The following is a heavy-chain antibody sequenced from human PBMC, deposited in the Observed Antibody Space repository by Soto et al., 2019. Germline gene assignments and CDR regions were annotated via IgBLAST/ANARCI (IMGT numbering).Heavy chain of an antibody. Sequence: QVQLVQSGAEVKKPGASVKVSCKASGYTFTGYGFSWVRQAPGQGLEWMGWISPYKGNTKYAQKFQDSVTMSTDTFTSTSYMELRSLRDKDTAVYYCARDLDGSGSYYTYYWGQGTLVTFAT. CDR1: GYTFTGYG. V-gene: IGHV1-18*01. J-gene: IGHJ4*02. CDR2: ISPYKGNT. CDR3: ARDLDGSGSYYTYY. D-gene: IGHD3-10*01.